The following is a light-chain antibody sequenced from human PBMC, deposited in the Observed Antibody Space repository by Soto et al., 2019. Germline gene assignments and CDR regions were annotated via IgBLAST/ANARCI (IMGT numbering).Light chain of an antibody. V-gene: IGKV3-15*01. J-gene: IGKJ4*01. CDR2: YES. Sequence: IVVTKSPATLSVSPGERATLSCRASQNFXIYFVWFEEKPSQAPRFLSXYESSRGTGILARFSGSGSGREFNLTISSLQSEDFAVYFCRQYDDWLRLTVGGGTKVEI. CDR3: RQYDDWLRLT. CDR1: QNFXIY.